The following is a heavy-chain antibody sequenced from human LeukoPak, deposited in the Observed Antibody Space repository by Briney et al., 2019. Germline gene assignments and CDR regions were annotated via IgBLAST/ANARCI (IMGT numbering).Heavy chain of an antibody. V-gene: IGHV4-39*01. Sequence: SETLSLTCTVSGGSISSSDYYWGWIRQTPGKGLEWIGTIYYSGSTYYNPSLKSRVTISVDTSKNQFSLKLSSVTAADTAMYYCARQGSALNWFDPWGQGTLVTVSS. CDR2: IYYSGST. CDR1: GGSISSSDYY. J-gene: IGHJ5*02. D-gene: IGHD2-15*01. CDR3: ARQGSALNWFDP.